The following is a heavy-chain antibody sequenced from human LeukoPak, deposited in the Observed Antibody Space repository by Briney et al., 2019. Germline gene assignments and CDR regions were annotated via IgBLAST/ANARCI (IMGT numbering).Heavy chain of an antibody. D-gene: IGHD3-9*01. CDR3: TRDRGTIYYYGMDV. CDR2: IRSKAYGGTT. Sequence: GGSLRLSCTASGFTFGDYAMSWFRQAPGKGLEWVGLIRSKAYGGTTEYGASVKGRFTISRDDSKSIAYLQMNSLKTEDTAVYYCTRDRGTIYYYGMDVWGQGTTVIVSS. V-gene: IGHV3-49*03. CDR1: GFTFGDYA. J-gene: IGHJ6*02.